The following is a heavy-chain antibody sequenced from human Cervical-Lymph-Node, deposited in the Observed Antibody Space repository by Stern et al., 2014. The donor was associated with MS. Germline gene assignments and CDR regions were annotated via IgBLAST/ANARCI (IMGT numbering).Heavy chain of an antibody. Sequence: EVQLVQSGGGLVQPGRSLRLSCAASGFTFDDYAMHWVRQAPGKGLEWVSGISWNSGNIGYADSVKGRFTISRDNAKNCLYLQMNSLRAEDTALYYCAKDTGMANFNHWGQGTLVTVSS. D-gene: IGHD5-24*01. J-gene: IGHJ1*01. V-gene: IGHV3-9*01. CDR2: ISWNSGNI. CDR3: AKDTGMANFNH. CDR1: GFTFDDYA.